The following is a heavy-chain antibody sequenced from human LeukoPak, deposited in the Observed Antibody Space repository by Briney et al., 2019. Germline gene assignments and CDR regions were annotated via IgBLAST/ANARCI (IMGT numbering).Heavy chain of an antibody. CDR2: ISYDGSNK. J-gene: IGHJ4*02. CDR3: ARDLTVAVLNY. CDR1: GFTFGSYA. D-gene: IGHD6-19*01. V-gene: IGHV3-30*04. Sequence: GGSLRLSCAASGFTFGSYAMHWVRQAPGKGLEWVAIISYDGSNKYYAESVKGRFTISRDNSKNTLYLQMNSLRAEDTAVYYCARDLTVAVLNYWGQGTLVTVSS.